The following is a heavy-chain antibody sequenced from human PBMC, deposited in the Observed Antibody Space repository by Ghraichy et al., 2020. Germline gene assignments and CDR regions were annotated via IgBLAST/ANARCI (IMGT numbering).Heavy chain of an antibody. CDR1: GFTFSNAW. J-gene: IGHJ5*02. Sequence: GESLNISCAASGFTFSNAWMSWVRQAPGKGLEWVGRIKSKTDGGTTDYAAPVKGRFTISRDDSKNTLYLQMNSLKTEDTAVYYCTTDRRIVVITRSWGQGTLVTVSS. CDR3: TTDRRIVVITRS. CDR2: IKSKTDGGTT. V-gene: IGHV3-15*01. D-gene: IGHD3-22*01.